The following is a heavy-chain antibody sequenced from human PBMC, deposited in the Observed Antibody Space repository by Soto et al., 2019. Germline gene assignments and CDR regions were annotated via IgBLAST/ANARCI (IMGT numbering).Heavy chain of an antibody. Sequence: ASETLSLTCNVSGDSIRSYFWSWVRQPPGKGLEWIGYIPYSGGPTYNPSLKSRVTISIDTSKKQFSLKMTFVTAADTAVYCCASSNMHLISVLETWAQGTLVTVST. CDR3: ASSNMHLISVLET. D-gene: IGHD2-2*01. V-gene: IGHV4-59*01. J-gene: IGHJ5*02. CDR1: GDSIRSYF. CDR2: IPYSGGP.